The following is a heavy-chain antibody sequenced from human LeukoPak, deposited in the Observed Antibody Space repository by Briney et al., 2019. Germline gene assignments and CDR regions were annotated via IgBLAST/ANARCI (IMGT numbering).Heavy chain of an antibody. V-gene: IGHV3-53*01. CDR2: IYSGGTT. CDR3: AKDRSGVATIPDYFDY. D-gene: IGHD5-24*01. CDR1: GFTVSSDY. Sequence: GGSLRLSCAASGFTVSSDYMTWVRQAPGKGLEWVSVIYSGGTTYYADSVKGRFTISRDNSKNTLYLQMNSLRAEDTAVYYCAKDRSGVATIPDYFDYWGQGTLVTVSS. J-gene: IGHJ4*02.